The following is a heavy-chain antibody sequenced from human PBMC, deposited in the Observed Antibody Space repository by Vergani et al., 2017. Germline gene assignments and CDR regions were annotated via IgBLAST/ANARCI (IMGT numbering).Heavy chain of an antibody. D-gene: IGHD3-10*01. CDR2: ISGSGGST. CDR1: GFTFSSYA. J-gene: IGHJ4*02. Sequence: EVQLLESGGGLVQPGGSLRLSCAASGFTFSSYAMSWVRQAPGKGLEWVSAISGSGGSTYYADSGKGRFTISRDNSKNTLYLQMNSLRAEDTAVYYCAKDPGRGVSLGPFDYWGQGTLVTVSS. V-gene: IGHV3-23*01. CDR3: AKDPGRGVSLGPFDY.